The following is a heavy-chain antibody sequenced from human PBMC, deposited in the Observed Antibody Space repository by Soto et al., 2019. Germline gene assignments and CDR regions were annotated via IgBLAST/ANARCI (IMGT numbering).Heavy chain of an antibody. CDR3: AKESDAFDI. Sequence: QVQLVESGGGVVQPGRSLRLSCAASGFTFSSYGMHWVRQAPGKGLEWVAVILDDGNNKEYADSVKGRFTISRDNSKNTLYLQMNSLRAEDTAVYYCAKESDAFDIWGQWTMVTVSS. CDR2: ILDDGNNK. CDR1: GFTFSSYG. V-gene: IGHV3-30*18. J-gene: IGHJ3*02.